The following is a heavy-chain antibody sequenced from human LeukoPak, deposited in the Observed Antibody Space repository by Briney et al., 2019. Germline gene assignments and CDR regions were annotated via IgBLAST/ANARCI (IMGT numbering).Heavy chain of an antibody. V-gene: IGHV3-20*04. Sequence: PGGSLRLSCAASGFTFDDYGMSWVRQAPGKGLEWVSGINWNGGSTGYADSVKGRFTISRDNAENSLYLQMNSLRAEDTALYYCARGRGYSYGFPLGYWGQGTLVTVSS. J-gene: IGHJ4*02. CDR1: GFTFDDYG. CDR3: ARGRGYSYGFPLGY. D-gene: IGHD5-18*01. CDR2: INWNGGST.